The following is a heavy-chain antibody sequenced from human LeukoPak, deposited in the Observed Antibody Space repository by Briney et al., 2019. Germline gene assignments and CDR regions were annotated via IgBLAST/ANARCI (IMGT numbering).Heavy chain of an antibody. CDR1: GGSMTSYC. CDR3: ASGYTNWWPLDY. V-gene: IGHV4-4*08. J-gene: IGHJ4*02. D-gene: IGHD2-8*02. Sequence: SETLSLTCGVSGGSMTSYCWSRIRQAPGKGLEWIGYISASGSTNYNPSLGSRLTISMDASKNQFSLSLTSVTAADTAVYYCASGYTNWWPLDYWGQGARVIVSS. CDR2: ISASGST.